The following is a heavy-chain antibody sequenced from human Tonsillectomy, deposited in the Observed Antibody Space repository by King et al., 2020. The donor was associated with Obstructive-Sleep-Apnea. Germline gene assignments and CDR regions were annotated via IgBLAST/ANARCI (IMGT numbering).Heavy chain of an antibody. Sequence: QLQESGPGLVKPSESLSLTCTVSGGSISSYYWSWIRQPPGKGLEWIGYIYYSGSTNYNPSLKSRVTISVDTSKNQFSLKLSSVTAADTAVYYCASGVFPAPFDYWGQGTLVTVSS. CDR1: GGSISSYY. J-gene: IGHJ4*02. CDR2: IYYSGST. V-gene: IGHV4-59*08. D-gene: IGHD2-21*01. CDR3: ASGVFPAPFDY.